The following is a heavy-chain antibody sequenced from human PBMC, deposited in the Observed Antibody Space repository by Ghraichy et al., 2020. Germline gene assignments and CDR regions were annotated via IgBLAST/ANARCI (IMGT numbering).Heavy chain of an antibody. CDR3: ARGFSSGYYYYMDV. D-gene: IGHD6-19*01. J-gene: IGHJ6*03. V-gene: IGHV3-33*01. CDR1: GFTFRAHG. Sequence: GESLNISCAASGFTFRAHGMHWVRQAPGKGLEWVAVIWYDGSEKYYGDSVKGRFSISRDNFKNTLYLQMNSLRGEDMAVYYCARGFSSGYYYYMDVWGEGTTVTVSS. CDR2: IWYDGSEK.